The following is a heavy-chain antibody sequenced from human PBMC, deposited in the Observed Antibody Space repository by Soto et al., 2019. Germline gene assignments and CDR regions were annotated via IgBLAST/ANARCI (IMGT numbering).Heavy chain of an antibody. V-gene: IGHV2-26*01. J-gene: IGHJ3*02. CDR2: IFSNDEK. Sequence: QVTLKESGPVLVKPTETLTLTCTVSGFSLSNARMGVSWIRQPPGKALEWLAHIFSNDEKSYSTSLKSRLTIYKDTSKSQVVLTMTNMDPVDTATYYCARNHGDGYYQSAFDIWGQGTMVTVSS. CDR1: GFSLSNARMG. CDR3: ARNHGDGYYQSAFDI. D-gene: IGHD3-22*01.